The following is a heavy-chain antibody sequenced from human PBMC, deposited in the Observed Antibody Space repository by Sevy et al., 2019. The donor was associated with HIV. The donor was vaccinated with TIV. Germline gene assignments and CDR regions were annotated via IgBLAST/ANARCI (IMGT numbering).Heavy chain of an antibody. J-gene: IGHJ6*02. Sequence: ASVKVSCKASGGTFSHYAISWVRQAPGQGLEWMGGFIPKYDKANYAQKFQGKVTLTAEGSTTTAYMEMSSLRSDDTAVYYCAGSYFDSSGYSPLYYYGMDVWGQETTITV. CDR1: GGTFSHYA. V-gene: IGHV1-69*13. CDR3: AGSYFDSSGYSPLYYYGMDV. CDR2: FIPKYDKA. D-gene: IGHD3-22*01.